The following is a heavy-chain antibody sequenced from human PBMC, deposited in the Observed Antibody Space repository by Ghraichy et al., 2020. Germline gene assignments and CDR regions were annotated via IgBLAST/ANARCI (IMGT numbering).Heavy chain of an antibody. D-gene: IGHD1-26*01. V-gene: IGHV3-43*01. CDR2: ISWDGGST. J-gene: IGHJ6*02. CDR3: AKDIESGSYFVSYYYGMDV. Sequence: GGSLRLSCAASGFTFDDYTMHWVRQAPGKGLEWVSLISWDGGSTYYADSVKGRFTISRDNSKNSLHLQMNSLRTEDTALYYCAKDIESGSYFVSYYYGMDVWGQGTTVTVSS. CDR1: GFTFDDYT.